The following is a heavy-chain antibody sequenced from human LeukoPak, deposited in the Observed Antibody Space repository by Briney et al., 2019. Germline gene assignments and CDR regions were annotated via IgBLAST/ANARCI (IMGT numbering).Heavy chain of an antibody. V-gene: IGHV3-21*01. Sequence: GGSLRLSCAVSGFSFTNFWMSWVRQAPGRGLEWVSSISSSSSYIYYADSVKGRFTISRDNAKNSLYLQMNSLRAEDTAVYYCARDRILDYWGQGTLVTVSS. CDR3: ARDRILDY. J-gene: IGHJ4*02. CDR2: ISSSSSYI. CDR1: GFSFTNFW.